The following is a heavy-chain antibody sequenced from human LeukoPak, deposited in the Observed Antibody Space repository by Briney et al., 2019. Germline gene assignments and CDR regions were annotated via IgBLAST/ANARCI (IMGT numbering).Heavy chain of an antibody. V-gene: IGHV3-7*03. J-gene: IGHJ4*02. CDR2: IKQDGSEK. D-gene: IGHD2-2*01. Sequence: PGGSLRLSCAASGFTFSSYWMSWVRQAPGKGLEWVANIKQDGSEKYYVDSVKGRFTISRDNSKNTLYLQMNSLRAEDTAVYYCAKDPPVVVPAAILKWGFDFVYWGQGTLVTVSS. CDR3: AKDPPVVVPAAILKWGFDFVY. CDR1: GFTFSSYW.